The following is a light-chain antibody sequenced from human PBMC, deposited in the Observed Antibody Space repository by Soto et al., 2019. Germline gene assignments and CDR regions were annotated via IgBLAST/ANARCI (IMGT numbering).Light chain of an antibody. V-gene: IGKV3-20*01. CDR2: GAS. Sequence: VMTQSPATLSVSPGERAALSCRASQSISSSYLAWYQQKPGQAPRLLIYGASSRATGIPDRFSGSGSGTDFTLTISRLEPEDFAVYYCQQYHSSPRTFGQGTKVDIK. CDR1: QSISSSY. J-gene: IGKJ1*01. CDR3: QQYHSSPRT.